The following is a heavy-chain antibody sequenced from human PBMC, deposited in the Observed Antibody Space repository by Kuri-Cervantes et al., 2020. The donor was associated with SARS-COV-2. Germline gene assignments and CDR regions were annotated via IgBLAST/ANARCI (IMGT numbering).Heavy chain of an antibody. J-gene: IGHJ4*02. CDR1: GGAISSGGYY. Sequence: LRLSCTVSGGAISSGGYYWSWIRQHPGKGLEWIGYIYYTGNTYYNPSLKSRVTISVDTSKNQFSLRLRFVTAADTAVYYCARVGYQLLLGIDYWGQGTLATVSS. CDR3: ARVGYQLLLGIDY. D-gene: IGHD2-2*01. V-gene: IGHV4-31*03. CDR2: IYYTGNT.